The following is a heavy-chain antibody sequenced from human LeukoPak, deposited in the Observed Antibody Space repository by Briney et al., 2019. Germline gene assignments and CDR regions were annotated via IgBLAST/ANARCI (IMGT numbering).Heavy chain of an antibody. J-gene: IGHJ4*02. Sequence: GESLKISCQGSGYRFTSYWIGWMRLMPGKGLEWMAIIFAGDSDARYNPSFQGQVSISVDKSISTAYLQWNSLKASDTAMYYCAIAGDSTTSCYRCFENWGQGTLVTVSS. CDR3: AIAGDSTTSCYRCFEN. CDR2: IFAGDSDA. V-gene: IGHV5-51*01. D-gene: IGHD2-2*01. CDR1: GYRFTSYW.